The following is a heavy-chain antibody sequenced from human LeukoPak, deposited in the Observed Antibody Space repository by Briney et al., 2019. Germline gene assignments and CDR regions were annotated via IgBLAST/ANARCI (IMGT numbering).Heavy chain of an antibody. Sequence: GRSLRLSCAASGFTFSSYGMHWVRQAPGKGLEWVAVIWYDGSNKYYADSVKGRFTISRDNSKNTLYLQMNSLRAEDTAVYYCARDESSSWSLDYWGQGTLVTVSS. D-gene: IGHD6-13*01. CDR2: IWYDGSNK. CDR1: GFTFSSYG. CDR3: ARDESSSWSLDY. V-gene: IGHV3-33*01. J-gene: IGHJ4*02.